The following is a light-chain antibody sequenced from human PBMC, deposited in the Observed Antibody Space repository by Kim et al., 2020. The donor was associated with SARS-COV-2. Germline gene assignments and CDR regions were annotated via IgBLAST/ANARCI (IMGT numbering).Light chain of an antibody. CDR1: QSILYSSNNKNY. V-gene: IGKV4-1*01. CDR2: WAS. J-gene: IGKJ2*01. CDR3: QQYFSIPPT. Sequence: DIVMTQSPESLPVSLGERDTINCKSSQSILYSSNNKNYLAWYQQKPGQPPKLIIYWASTREFGVPDRFTGSGSETDFTLTISSLQSEDVAVYYCQQYFSIPPTFGQGTKLEI.